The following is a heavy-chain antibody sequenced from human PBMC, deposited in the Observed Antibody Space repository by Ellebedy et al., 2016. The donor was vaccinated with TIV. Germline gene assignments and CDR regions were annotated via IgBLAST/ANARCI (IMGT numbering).Heavy chain of an antibody. V-gene: IGHV4-39*01. CDR2: IYYSWST. CDR1: GGSISSSSYY. J-gene: IGHJ4*02. D-gene: IGHD5-18*01. Sequence: MPSETLSLTCTVSGGSISSSSYYWGWIRQPPGKGLEWIGRIYYSWSTYYNPSLKSRVTISVDTSKNQFSLKLSSVTAADTAVYYCARQGYRGYSYGATYTPFDYWGQGTLVTVSS. CDR3: ARQGYRGYSYGATYTPFDY.